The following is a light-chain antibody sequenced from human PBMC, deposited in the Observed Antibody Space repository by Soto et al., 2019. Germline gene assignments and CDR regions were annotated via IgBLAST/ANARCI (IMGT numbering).Light chain of an antibody. V-gene: IGLV2-11*01. CDR3: CSYAGSYF. J-gene: IGLJ1*01. CDR2: DVS. Sequence: VLTHPRSVSGSPGQSVTISCTGTSIDVGGYNYVSWYQQHPGKAPKLMIYDVSKRPSGVPDRFSGSKSGNTASLAISGLQAEDEADYYCCSYAGSYFFGTGTKVTVL. CDR1: SIDVGGYNY.